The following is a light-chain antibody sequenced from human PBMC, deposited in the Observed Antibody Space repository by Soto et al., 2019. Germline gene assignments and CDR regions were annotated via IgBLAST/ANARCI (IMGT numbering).Light chain of an antibody. J-gene: IGKJ1*01. CDR3: LQDYIYPWT. CDR2: TAS. V-gene: IGKV1-6*01. CDR1: QGIRND. Sequence: AIKMTQSPSSLSASVGDRVTITCRASQGIRNDLGWFQQKPGKAPKILINTASTLQSGVSSRFSGSGSGTDFTLTISSLQPEDFATYYCLQDYIYPWTFGQGTKVDIK.